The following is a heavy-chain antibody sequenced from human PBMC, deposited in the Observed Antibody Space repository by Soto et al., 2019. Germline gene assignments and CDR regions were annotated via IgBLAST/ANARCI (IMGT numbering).Heavy chain of an antibody. Sequence: LRLSCAASGFIFNNYAMTWVRQAPGKGLEWVSTVTASGGGTFYANSVKGRFTISRDNSRNTLHLQMSSLRVEDTALYYCAKALVPALTAKFGYWGQGTLVTVS. CDR2: VTASGGGT. CDR3: AKALVPALTAKFGY. CDR1: GFIFNNYA. J-gene: IGHJ4*02. D-gene: IGHD5-18*01. V-gene: IGHV3-23*01.